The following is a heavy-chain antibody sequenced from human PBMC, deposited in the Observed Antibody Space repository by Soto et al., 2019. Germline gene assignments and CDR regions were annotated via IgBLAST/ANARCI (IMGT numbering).Heavy chain of an antibody. CDR3: ARDTRTASESAMDV. Sequence: VGSLRLSCASSVFIFSNFGMHCVRHSPGKWLEWVAGVWYDGSNGVSADSVKGRFTISRDNSKNTLYLQMTSLRAEDTAVYYCARDTRTASESAMDVWGQGTTVTVSS. CDR1: VFIFSNFG. D-gene: IGHD6-25*01. V-gene: IGHV3-33*01. CDR2: VWYDGSNG. J-gene: IGHJ6*02.